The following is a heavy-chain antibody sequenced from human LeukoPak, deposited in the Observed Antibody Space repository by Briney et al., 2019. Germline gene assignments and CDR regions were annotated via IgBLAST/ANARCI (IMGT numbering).Heavy chain of an antibody. V-gene: IGHV3-30*02. CDR1: GFIFNIHG. D-gene: IGHD7-27*01. CDR2: IRYDGTNK. CDR3: AKLGNYYYYYMDV. J-gene: IGHJ6*03. Sequence: GGSLRLSCTASGFIFNIHGMHWVRQAPGKGLEWVAFIRYDGTNKYYADSVKGRFTISRDNSKNTLYLQMNSLRAEDTAVYYCAKLGNYYYYYMDVWGKGTTVTVSS.